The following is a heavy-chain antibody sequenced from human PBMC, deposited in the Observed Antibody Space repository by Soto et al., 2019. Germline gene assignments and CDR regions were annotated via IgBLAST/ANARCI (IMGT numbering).Heavy chain of an antibody. V-gene: IGHV3-33*01. J-gene: IGHJ4*02. D-gene: IGHD6-19*01. Sequence: QVQLVESGGGVVQPGRSLRLSCAASGFTFSSYGMHWVRQAPGKGLEWVAVIWYDGGNKYYADSVKGRFTISRDNSENKLFLQMSTLRADDTAVYYCARDRYSSGWYDLDYWGQGTLVTVSS. CDR3: ARDRYSSGWYDLDY. CDR1: GFTFSSYG. CDR2: IWYDGGNK.